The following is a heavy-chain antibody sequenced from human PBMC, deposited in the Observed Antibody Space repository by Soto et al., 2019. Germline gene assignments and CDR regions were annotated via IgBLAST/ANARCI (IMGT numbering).Heavy chain of an antibody. D-gene: IGHD1-26*01. CDR1: GFTFSSYG. Sequence: GGSLRLSCAASGFTFSSYGMHWVRQAPGKGLEWVAVISYDGSNKYYADSVKGRFTISRDNSKNTLYLQMNSLRAEDTAVYYCAQGSYRLIDYWGQGTLVTVSS. J-gene: IGHJ4*02. V-gene: IGHV3-30*18. CDR2: ISYDGSNK. CDR3: AQGSYRLIDY.